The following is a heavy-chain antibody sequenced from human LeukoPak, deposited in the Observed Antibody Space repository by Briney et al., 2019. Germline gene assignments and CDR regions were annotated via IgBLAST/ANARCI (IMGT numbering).Heavy chain of an antibody. CDR2: IYYSGST. D-gene: IGHD3-10*01. Sequence: SETLSLTCTVSGGSISSYYWSWIRQPSGKGLEGIGYIYYSGSTNYNPSLKSRVTISVDTSKNQFSLKLSSVTAADPAVYYCARGRGEHPGGFDYWGQGTLVTVSS. V-gene: IGHV4-59*01. CDR3: ARGRGEHPGGFDY. J-gene: IGHJ4*02. CDR1: GGSISSYY.